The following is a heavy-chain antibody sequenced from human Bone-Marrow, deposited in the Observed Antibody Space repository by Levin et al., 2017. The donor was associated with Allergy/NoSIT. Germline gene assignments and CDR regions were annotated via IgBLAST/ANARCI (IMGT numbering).Heavy chain of an antibody. CDR1: EFSLGDFY. Sequence: RTGGSLRLSCTASEFSLGDFYMTWIRQAPGKGLEWISYISQSGDIKFHADSVRGRFTISRDNAKVSVYLHMESLKPEDTAVYYCARDLGSGSSSTSMDVWGPGTTVSVSS. CDR2: ISQSGDIK. J-gene: IGHJ6*02. V-gene: IGHV3-11*01. CDR3: ARDLGSGSSSTSMDV. D-gene: IGHD1-1*01.